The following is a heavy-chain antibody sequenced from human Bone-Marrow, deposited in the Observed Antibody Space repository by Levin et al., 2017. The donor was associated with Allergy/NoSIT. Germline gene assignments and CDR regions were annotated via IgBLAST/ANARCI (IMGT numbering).Heavy chain of an antibody. CDR1: GYSISSGYY. Sequence: KASETLSLTCAVSGYSISSGYYWGWIRQPPGKGLEWIGSIYHSGSTYYNPSLKSRVTISVDTSKNQFSLKLTSVTAADTAVYYCARVCPEEYYYDSSGSHPYYYYGIDFWGQGTTVTVSS. CDR2: IYHSGST. D-gene: IGHD3-22*01. V-gene: IGHV4-38-2*01. CDR3: ARVCPEEYYYDSSGSHPYYYYGIDF. J-gene: IGHJ6*02.